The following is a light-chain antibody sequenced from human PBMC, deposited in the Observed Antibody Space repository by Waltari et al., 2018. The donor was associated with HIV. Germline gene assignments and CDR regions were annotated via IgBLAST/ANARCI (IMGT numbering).Light chain of an antibody. CDR3: QQYLRSPPT. V-gene: IGKV4-1*01. CDR2: WAS. CDR1: QSILYSSDNRNY. Sequence: DIVMTQSPDSLPVSLGERATINSTSSQSILYSSDNRNYLAWYQQKPRQPPRLLISWASTRESGVPDRFSGSGSGTDCALTISRLQAEDVAVYHCQQYLRSPPTFGGGTKVEIK. J-gene: IGKJ4*01.